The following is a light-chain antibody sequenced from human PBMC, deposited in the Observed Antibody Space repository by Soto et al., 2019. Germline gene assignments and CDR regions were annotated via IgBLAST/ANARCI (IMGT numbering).Light chain of an antibody. V-gene: IGLV1-51*01. CDR3: GSWDSSLSAYV. J-gene: IGLJ1*01. CDR1: SSNIGGNS. Sequence: QSVMTQPPSVPAAPGQRVTISCSGSSSNIGGNSVSWYQQLPGTAPKLLIYDDDKRPSGIPVRFSGSKSGTSATLGITGFQTGDEADYYCGSWDSSLSAYVFGTGTK. CDR2: DDD.